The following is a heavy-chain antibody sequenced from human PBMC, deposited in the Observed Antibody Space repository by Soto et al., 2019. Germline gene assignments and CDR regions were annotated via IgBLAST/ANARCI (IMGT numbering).Heavy chain of an antibody. J-gene: IGHJ3*01. CDR3: TTDGSFGGVVVAFHL. CDR2: IKSKAAGGAI. Sequence: EVQMVESGGGLVKPGGSLRLSCAGSGFSFRDAWMNWVRQAPGKGLAWVGRIKSKAAGGAIDYAAPVKGRFTISRDDSKDTLYLQINSRKTEDTAMYYCTTDGSFGGVVVAFHLWGQGTMLSVSS. CDR1: GFSFRDAW. V-gene: IGHV3-15*07. D-gene: IGHD3-10*01.